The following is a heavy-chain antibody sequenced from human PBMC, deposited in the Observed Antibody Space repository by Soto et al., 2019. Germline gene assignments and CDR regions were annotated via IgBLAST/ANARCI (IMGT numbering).Heavy chain of an antibody. CDR2: IYYSGST. V-gene: IGHV4-31*03. J-gene: IGHJ6*02. CDR1: GGSISSGGYY. CDR3: ARDRSKYYYGMDV. Sequence: PSATLSLTCTFSGGSISSGGYYWSWIRQHPGKGLEWIGYIYYSGSTYYNPSLKSRVTISVDTSKNQFSLKLSSVTAADTAVYYCARDRSKYYYGMDVWGQGTTVTVSS.